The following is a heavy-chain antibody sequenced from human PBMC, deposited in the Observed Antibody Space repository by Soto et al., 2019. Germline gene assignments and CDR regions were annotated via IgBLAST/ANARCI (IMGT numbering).Heavy chain of an antibody. V-gene: IGHV3-30-3*01. CDR3: ARETGLSGSYPDY. Sequence: PGGSLRLSCAASGFTFSSYAMHWVRQAPGKGLEWVAVISYDGSNKYYADSVKGRFTISRDNSKNTLYLQMNSLRAEDTAVYYCARETGLSGSYPDYWGQGTLVTVSS. J-gene: IGHJ4*02. CDR1: GFTFSSYA. CDR2: ISYDGSNK. D-gene: IGHD1-26*01.